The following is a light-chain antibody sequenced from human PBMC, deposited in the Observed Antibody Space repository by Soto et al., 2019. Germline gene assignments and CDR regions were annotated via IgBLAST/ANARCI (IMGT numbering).Light chain of an antibody. CDR1: QAINKN. CDR2: DAS. J-gene: IGKJ2*01. V-gene: IGKV1-39*01. CDR3: QQSYNSPYT. Sequence: DIQMTQSPASLSASVGDRVTITCRASQAINKNLNWYRHKLGKAPELLIYDASDSQAGVPSRFSGSGSGADFTLIISGPQPEDFATYYCQQSYNSPYTFGQGTKLEIK.